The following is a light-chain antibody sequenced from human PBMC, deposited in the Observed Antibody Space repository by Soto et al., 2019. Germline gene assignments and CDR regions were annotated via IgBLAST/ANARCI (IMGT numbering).Light chain of an antibody. V-gene: IGKV1-33*01. CDR1: QDIKSN. Sequence: DIRMTQSPSSLSASVGDRVTITCQASQDIKSNLNWFQQKSGKAPRLLVYDASNLETGVTSRFSGSGSRKDFTFTIRSLQPEETATYLCQQYDNFPFTFGPGTKVDI. CDR3: QQYDNFPFT. CDR2: DAS. J-gene: IGKJ3*01.